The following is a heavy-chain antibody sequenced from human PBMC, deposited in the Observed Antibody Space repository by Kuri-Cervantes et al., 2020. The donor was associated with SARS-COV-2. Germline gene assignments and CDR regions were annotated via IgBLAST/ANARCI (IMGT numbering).Heavy chain of an antibody. CDR1: GFSLSNTRMG. CDR2: IFSNDEK. Sequence: SGPTLVKPTETLTLTCTVSGFSLSNTRMGVRWIRQPPGKALEWLPHIFSNDEKSYSASLKTRLTISKDTSKNQVVLTMTNMDPVDTATYYCARIRDSSVTMVRGVILDAFDIWGQGTMVTVSS. CDR3: ARIRDSSVTMVRGVILDAFDI. V-gene: IGHV2-26*01. D-gene: IGHD3-10*01. J-gene: IGHJ3*02.